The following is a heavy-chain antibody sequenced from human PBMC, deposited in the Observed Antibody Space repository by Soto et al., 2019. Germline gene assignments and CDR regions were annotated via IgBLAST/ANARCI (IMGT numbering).Heavy chain of an antibody. V-gene: IGHV5-10-1*01. CDR3: ASHNFFCGGDCNSSGMDV. CDR2: IDPSDSYT. J-gene: IGHJ6*02. CDR1: GYMFTNYW. D-gene: IGHD2-21*02. Sequence: SLKISCQGSGYMFTNYWIXXVRQVSGGGLEWLGRIDPSDSYTKDNPSFQGHVTISADKSTSPAYLQWSSLRASDTAVYYCASHNFFCGGDCNSSGMDVWGQGATVTVSS.